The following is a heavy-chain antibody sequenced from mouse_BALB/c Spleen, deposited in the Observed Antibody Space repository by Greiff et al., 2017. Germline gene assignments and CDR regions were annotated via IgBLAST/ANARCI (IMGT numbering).Heavy chain of an antibody. CDR1: GFTFSDFY. D-gene: IGHD4-1*01. CDR2: SRNKANDYTT. Sequence: DVKLVESGGGLVQPGGSLRLSCATSGFTFSDFYMEWVRQPPGKRLEWIAASRNKANDYTTEYSASVKGRFIVSRDTSQSILYLQMNALRAEDTAIYYCARDANWDGYFDVWGAGTTVTVSS. CDR3: ARDANWDGYFDV. J-gene: IGHJ1*01. V-gene: IGHV7-1*02.